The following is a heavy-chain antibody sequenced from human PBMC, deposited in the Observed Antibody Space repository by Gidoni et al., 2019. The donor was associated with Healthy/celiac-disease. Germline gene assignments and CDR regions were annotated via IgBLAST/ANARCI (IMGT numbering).Heavy chain of an antibody. Sequence: QVQLQQWGAGLLKPSETLSLTCAVYGGSFSGYYWSWIRQPPGKGLEWIGEINHSGSTNYNPSLKSRVTISVDTSKNQCSLKLSSVTAADTAVYYCARRGMQQLGYWGQGTLVTVSS. D-gene: IGHD6-13*01. J-gene: IGHJ4*02. CDR3: ARRGMQQLGY. CDR2: INHSGST. V-gene: IGHV4-34*01. CDR1: GGSFSGYY.